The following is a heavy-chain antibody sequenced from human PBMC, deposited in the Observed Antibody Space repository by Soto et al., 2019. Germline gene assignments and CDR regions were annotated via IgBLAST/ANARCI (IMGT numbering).Heavy chain of an antibody. CDR2: IYPGDSDT. CDR1: GYSFTSYW. CDR3: ARLGIFGVVTSNGMDV. Sequence: GESLKISCKGSGYSFTSYWIGWVRQMPGKGFEWMGIIYPGDSDTRYSPSFQGQVSISADKSISTAYLQWSSLKASDTAMYYCARLGIFGVVTSNGMDVWGQGTTVTVSS. D-gene: IGHD3-3*01. V-gene: IGHV5-51*01. J-gene: IGHJ6*02.